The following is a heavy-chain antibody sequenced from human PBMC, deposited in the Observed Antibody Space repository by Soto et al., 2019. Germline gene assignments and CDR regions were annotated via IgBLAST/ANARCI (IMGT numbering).Heavy chain of an antibody. J-gene: IGHJ3*02. D-gene: IGHD3-22*01. CDR2: INHSGST. V-gene: IGHV4-34*01. CDR3: VRVTFDRINDSFDI. Sequence: ETLSLTCAVDGGAGSGYYWRWMRQPPGKGLEWIGEINHSGSTNYNPSLKSRVTISQDMSKNQFSLKLSSVTAADTAVYYCVRVTFDRINDSFDIWGQATMVTVSS. CDR1: GGAGSGYY.